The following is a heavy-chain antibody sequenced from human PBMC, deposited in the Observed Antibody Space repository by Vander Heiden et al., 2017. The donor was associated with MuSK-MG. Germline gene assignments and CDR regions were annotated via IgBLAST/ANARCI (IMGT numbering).Heavy chain of an antibody. V-gene: IGHV4-39*01. J-gene: IGHJ4*02. Sequence: TLSITCTVSGGSISSSSYYWGRIRQPPGKGLEWIGSIYYSGSTYYNPSLKSRVTISVDTSKNQFSLKLSSVTAADTAVYYCARQGSRGIAAAGTHDYWGQGTLVTVSS. CDR2: IYYSGST. CDR1: GGSISSSSYY. CDR3: ARQGSRGIAAAGTHDY. D-gene: IGHD6-13*01.